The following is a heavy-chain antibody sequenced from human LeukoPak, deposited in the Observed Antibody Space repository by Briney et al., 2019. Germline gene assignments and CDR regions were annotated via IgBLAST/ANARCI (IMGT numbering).Heavy chain of an antibody. V-gene: IGHV4-4*09. J-gene: IGHJ4*02. D-gene: IGHD1-26*01. CDR1: GASISNYY. Sequence: PSETLSLTCTVSGASISNYYWSWIRQTPEKGLEWMGHIHSSGGSSYYPSLKSRVTLSIDTSRNQFSLKRASVTAADTAVYFCARLGSYHDFWGQGALVTVSS. CDR3: ARLGSYHDF. CDR2: IHSSGGS.